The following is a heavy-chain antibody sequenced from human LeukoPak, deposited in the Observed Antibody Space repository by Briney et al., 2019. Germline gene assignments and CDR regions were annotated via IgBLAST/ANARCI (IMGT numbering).Heavy chain of an antibody. CDR3: ARGRAYCGGDCPSWFDP. Sequence: PSETLSLTCAVYGGSFSGYYWSWIRQPPGKGREWLGEINPSASTNYNPSLKSRVTISVDTSKNQFSLKLISVTAADTAVYYCARGRAYCGGDCPSWFDPWGQGTLVTVSS. CDR1: GGSFSGYY. J-gene: IGHJ5*02. CDR2: INPSAST. V-gene: IGHV4-34*01. D-gene: IGHD2-21*02.